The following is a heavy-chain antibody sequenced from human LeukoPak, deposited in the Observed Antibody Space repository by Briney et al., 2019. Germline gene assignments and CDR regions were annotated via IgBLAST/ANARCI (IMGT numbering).Heavy chain of an antibody. V-gene: IGHV3-30*02. D-gene: IGHD1-26*01. CDR1: GFTFSSYG. CDR3: ASGYSGSYQELRLFDY. Sequence: GGSLRLSFAASGFTFSSYGMHWVRQAPGKGLEGVAFIRYDGSNKYYADSVKGRFTISRDNAKNSLYLQMNSLRAEDTAVYYCASGYSGSYQELRLFDYWGQGTLVTVSS. J-gene: IGHJ4*02. CDR2: IRYDGSNK.